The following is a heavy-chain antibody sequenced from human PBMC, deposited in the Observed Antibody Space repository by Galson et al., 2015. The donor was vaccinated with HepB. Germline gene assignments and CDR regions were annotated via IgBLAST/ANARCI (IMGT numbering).Heavy chain of an antibody. D-gene: IGHD3-10*01. CDR1: GFTFNNYW. CDR3: ARNVYTPGTYYTTLVIRYNWFDT. V-gene: IGHV3-7*01. J-gene: IGHJ5*02. CDR2: IRQDGSEK. Sequence: SLRLSCAASGFTFNNYWMTWVRQAPGKGLEWVANIRQDGSEKYYVDSVKGRFTISRDNAKNSLYLQMDGLRAEDTAVYYCARNVYTPGTYYTTLVIRYNWFDTWGQGALVTVSS.